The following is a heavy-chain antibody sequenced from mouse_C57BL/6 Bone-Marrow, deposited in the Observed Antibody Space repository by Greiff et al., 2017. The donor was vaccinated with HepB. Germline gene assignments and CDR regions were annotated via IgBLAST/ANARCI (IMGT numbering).Heavy chain of an antibody. CDR1: GYTFTSYW. CDR2: IHPSDSDT. J-gene: IGHJ3*01. CDR3: AICDYQFAY. Sequence: QVQLQQPGAELVKPGASVKVSCKASGYTFTSYWMHWVKQRPGQGLEWIGRIHPSDSDTNYNQKFKVKATLTVDKSSSTAYMQLSSLTSADSAVYYCAICDYQFAYWGQGTLVTVSA. D-gene: IGHD2-4*01. V-gene: IGHV1-74*01.